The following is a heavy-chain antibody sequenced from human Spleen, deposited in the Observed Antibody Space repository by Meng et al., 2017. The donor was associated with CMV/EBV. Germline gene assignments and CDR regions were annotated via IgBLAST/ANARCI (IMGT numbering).Heavy chain of an antibody. J-gene: IGHJ6*02. Sequence: ASVKVSCKASGYTFTGYYMHWVRQAPGQGLEWMGWINPNSGGTNYAQKFQGRVTMTRDTSISTAYMELSRLRSDDTAVYYCARERTLEWLSTQHYYYYGMDVWGQGTTVTVSS. CDR3: ARERTLEWLSTQHYYYYGMDV. V-gene: IGHV1-2*02. CDR2: INPNSGGT. CDR1: GYTFTGYY. D-gene: IGHD3-3*01.